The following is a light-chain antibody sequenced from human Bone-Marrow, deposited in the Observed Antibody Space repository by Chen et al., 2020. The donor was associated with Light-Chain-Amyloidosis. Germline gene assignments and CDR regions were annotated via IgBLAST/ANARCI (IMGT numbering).Light chain of an antibody. CDR1: SSDVGGDNH. CDR2: EVT. J-gene: IGLJ1*01. CDR3: SSYTITNTLV. Sequence: QSALPQPASVSGSPGQPTTISCTGTSSDVGGDNHVSWYQQHPDKAPKLMIYEVTNRPSWVPDRFSGSKSDNTASLTISGLQTEDEADYFCSSYTITNTLVFGSGTRVTVL. V-gene: IGLV2-14*01.